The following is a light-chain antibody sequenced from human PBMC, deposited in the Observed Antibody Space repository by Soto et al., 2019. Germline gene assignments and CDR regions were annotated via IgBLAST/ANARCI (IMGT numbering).Light chain of an antibody. CDR1: QSVSSN. CDR3: HRPNTRPYT. V-gene: IGKV3-15*01. J-gene: IGKJ2*01. Sequence: EIVMTQSPATLSVSPGERATLSCRASQSVSSNFAWYQQKPGQPPRLLIYGASTRATGIPARFSGSGSGTEFTLPISSMQSDDLAFYYCHRPNTRPYTFGQGNKLELK. CDR2: GAS.